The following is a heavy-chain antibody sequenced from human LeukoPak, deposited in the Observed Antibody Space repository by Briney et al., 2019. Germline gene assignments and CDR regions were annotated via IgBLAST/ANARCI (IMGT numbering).Heavy chain of an antibody. CDR1: GFTFSDYY. CDR2: ISSSGSTI. Sequence: GGYLRLSCAACGFTFSDYYMSWIRQAPGKGLEWVSYISSSGSTIYYADSVKGRFTISRDNAKNSLYLQMNSLRAEDTAVYYCARDSSSWYYFDYWGQGTLVTVSS. V-gene: IGHV3-11*01. CDR3: ARDSSSWYYFDY. D-gene: IGHD6-13*01. J-gene: IGHJ4*02.